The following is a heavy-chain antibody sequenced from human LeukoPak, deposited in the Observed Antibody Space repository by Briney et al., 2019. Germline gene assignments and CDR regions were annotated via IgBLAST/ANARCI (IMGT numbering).Heavy chain of an antibody. J-gene: IGHJ4*02. CDR2: FDPEDGET. CDR3: ATLLYGDYGVSAYFDY. Sequence: ASVKVSCKVSGYTLTELSMHWVRQAPGKGLEWMGGFDPEDGETIYAQKLQGRVTMTEDTSTDTAYMELSSLRSEDTAVYYCATLLYGDYGVSAYFDYWGQGTLVTVSS. CDR1: GYTLTELS. D-gene: IGHD4-17*01. V-gene: IGHV1-24*01.